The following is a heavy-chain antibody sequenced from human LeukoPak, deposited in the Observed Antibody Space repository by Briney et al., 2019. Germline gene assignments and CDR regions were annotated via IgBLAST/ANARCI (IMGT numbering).Heavy chain of an antibody. V-gene: IGHV3-11*04. CDR1: GFTFSDYY. CDR3: ARRDWVSGAVRAFDI. CDR2: ISNDSVDK. Sequence: GGSLRLSCVGSGFTFSDYYMSWIRQVPGKGLEWVSYISNDSVDKYYVDSVRGRFTISRDNAKKSMYLRMSGLRVEDTAVYYCARRDWVSGAVRAFDIWGQGTMVTVSS. D-gene: IGHD3-3*01. J-gene: IGHJ3*02.